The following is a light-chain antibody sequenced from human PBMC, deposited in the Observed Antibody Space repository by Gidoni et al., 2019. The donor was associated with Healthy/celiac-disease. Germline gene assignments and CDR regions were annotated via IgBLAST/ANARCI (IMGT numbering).Light chain of an antibody. J-gene: IGLJ3*02. CDR3: AAWDDSLSAWV. CDR2: RNN. CDR1: SSNTGSNY. Sequence: QSVLTQPPSASGTPGQGVTLSCSGSSSNTGSNYVYWYQQLQGTAPKLLLYRNNQRPSGVPDRFSGSKSGTSASLAISGLRSEDEADYYCAAWDDSLSAWVFGGGTKLTVL. V-gene: IGLV1-47*01.